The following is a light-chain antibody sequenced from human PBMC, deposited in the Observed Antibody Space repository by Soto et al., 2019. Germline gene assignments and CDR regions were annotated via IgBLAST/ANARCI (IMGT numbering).Light chain of an antibody. J-gene: IGKJ2*01. V-gene: IGKV3-20*01. CDR3: QQYGGVPYT. Sequence: EIVLTQSPGNLSLSPGHRATLSCRASGGISRDYLAWYQQRLGQAPRLLLYGASNGATGIPDRFTGSGSGTDFTLTISRLEPEEFAIYYCQQYGGVPYTFGQGTKLEIK. CDR2: GAS. CDR1: GGISRDY.